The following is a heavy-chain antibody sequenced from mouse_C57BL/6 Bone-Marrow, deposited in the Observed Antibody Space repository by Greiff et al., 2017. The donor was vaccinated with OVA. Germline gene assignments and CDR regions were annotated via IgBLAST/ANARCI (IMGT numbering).Heavy chain of an antibody. CDR2: IYPGSGST. CDR1: GYTFTSYW. Sequence: QVQLKESGAELVKPGASVKMSCKASGYTFTSYWITWVKQRPGQGLEWIGDIYPGSGSTNYNEKFKSKATLTVDTSSSTAYMQLSSLTSEDSAVYYCERHSGIFAWCAYWGQGTLVTVSA. D-gene: IGHD4-1*01. J-gene: IGHJ3*01. CDR3: ERHSGIFAWCAY. V-gene: IGHV1-55*01.